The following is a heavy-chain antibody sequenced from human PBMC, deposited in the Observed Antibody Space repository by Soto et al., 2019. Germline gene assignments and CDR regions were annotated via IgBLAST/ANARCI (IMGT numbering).Heavy chain of an antibody. CDR1: GYSFTSYW. CDR3: ARDVPYDSSGYYSDY. J-gene: IGHJ4*02. D-gene: IGHD3-22*01. CDR2: IYPGDSDT. V-gene: IGHV5-51*01. Sequence: RGESLKISCKGSGYSFTSYWFGWVRQMPGKGLEWMGIIYPGDSDTRYSPSFQGQVTISADKSISTAYLQWNSLRAEDTAVYYCARDVPYDSSGYYSDYWGQGTLVTVSS.